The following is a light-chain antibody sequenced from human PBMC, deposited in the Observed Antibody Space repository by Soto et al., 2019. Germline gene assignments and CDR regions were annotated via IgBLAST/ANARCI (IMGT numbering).Light chain of an antibody. Sequence: DIQMTQSPSSVSASVGDRVTITCRASQGISSWVAWYQQKPGKAPKLMIYAASSLQSGVPSRFSGSGSGTYFTLTISSLQPEDFATYYCQQANSFPLTFGPGTKVDIK. CDR2: AAS. CDR1: QGISSW. V-gene: IGKV1-12*01. CDR3: QQANSFPLT. J-gene: IGKJ3*01.